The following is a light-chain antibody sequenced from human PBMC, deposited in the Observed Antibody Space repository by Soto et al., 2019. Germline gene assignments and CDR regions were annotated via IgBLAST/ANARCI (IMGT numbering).Light chain of an antibody. V-gene: IGLV7-46*01. CDR1: TGAVATGHY. Sequence: QAVVTHEPSLTVSPGGTVTLTCGSSTGAVATGHYAYWFHQKPGQAPRPLIYDTYNRFSWTPARFSGSLLGGKAALTLSGAQPEDEADYYCLLYSGGYVFGPGTKLTVL. J-gene: IGLJ1*01. CDR3: LLYSGGYV. CDR2: DTY.